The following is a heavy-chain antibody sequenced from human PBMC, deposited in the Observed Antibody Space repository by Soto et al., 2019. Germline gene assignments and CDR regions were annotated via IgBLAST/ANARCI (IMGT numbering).Heavy chain of an antibody. V-gene: IGHV3-74*01. J-gene: IGHJ6*03. CDR3: ARDVENDGNYYIDA. Sequence: EVQLVESGGGLVQPGGSLRLSCAASGFPFSDYWMHWVRQAPGEGLVWVSRMNAGGTTINYADSVKGRFTISRDNAENTLYLQMNSLRAEDSAVYCCARDVENDGNYYIDARGKGTTVTVSS. CDR1: GFPFSDYW. D-gene: IGHD1-1*01. CDR2: MNAGGTTI.